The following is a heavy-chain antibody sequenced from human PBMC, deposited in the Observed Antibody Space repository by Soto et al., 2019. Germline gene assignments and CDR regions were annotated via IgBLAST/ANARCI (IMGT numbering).Heavy chain of an antibody. J-gene: IGHJ5*02. D-gene: IGHD6-13*01. CDR2: ISSNSAYI. CDR1: GFTFRSFT. CDR3: TRDASRDSSARGWFDP. V-gene: IGHV3-21*01. Sequence: PGGSLRLSCAASGFTFRSFTMNWVRQAPGKGLEWVSTISSNSAYIYYTDALRGRFTIPRDNAKNSLHLQMNSLRAEDTAVYYCTRDASRDSSARGWFDPWGPGTLVTVPS.